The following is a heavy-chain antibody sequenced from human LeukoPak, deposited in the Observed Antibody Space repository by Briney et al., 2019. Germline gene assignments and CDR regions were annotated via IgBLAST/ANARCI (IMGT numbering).Heavy chain of an antibody. J-gene: IGHJ3*02. Sequence: PGGSLRPSCAASGFTFSDYYMSWIRQAPGKGLEWVSYISSSGSTIYYADSVKGRFTISRDNAKNSLYLQMNSLRAEDTAVYYCATGYSSGADAFDIWGQGTMVTVSS. V-gene: IGHV3-11*01. D-gene: IGHD6-19*01. CDR3: ATGYSSGADAFDI. CDR1: GFTFSDYY. CDR2: ISSSGSTI.